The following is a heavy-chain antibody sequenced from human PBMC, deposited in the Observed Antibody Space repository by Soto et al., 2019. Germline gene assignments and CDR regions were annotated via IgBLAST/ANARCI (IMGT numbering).Heavy chain of an antibody. CDR2: IDTSGTT. V-gene: IGHV4-4*07. J-gene: IGHJ6*02. CDR1: GGSISSYY. D-gene: IGHD3-16*01. Sequence: QVQVQESGPGLVKPSETLSLTCTVSGGSISSYYCSWIRQSAGKGLEWIGRIDTSGTTNYSPSLKSRVTMSVDASKSQFSLNLSSVTAADTAVYYCARGPRGYVYYHGMDVWGQGTTVTVSS. CDR3: ARGPRGYVYYHGMDV.